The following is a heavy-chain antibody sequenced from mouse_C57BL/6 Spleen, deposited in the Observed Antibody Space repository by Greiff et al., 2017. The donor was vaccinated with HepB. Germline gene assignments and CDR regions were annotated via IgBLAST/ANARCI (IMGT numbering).Heavy chain of an antibody. J-gene: IGHJ3*01. V-gene: IGHV5-17*01. D-gene: IGHD2-1*01. Sequence: EVHLVESGGGLVKPGGSLKLSCAASGFTFSDYGMHWVRQAPEKGLEWVAYISSGSSTIYYADTVKGRFTISRDNAKNTLFLQMTSLRSEDTAMYYCAATMPTGAWFAYWGQGTLVTVSA. CDR2: ISSGSSTI. CDR3: AATMPTGAWFAY. CDR1: GFTFSDYG.